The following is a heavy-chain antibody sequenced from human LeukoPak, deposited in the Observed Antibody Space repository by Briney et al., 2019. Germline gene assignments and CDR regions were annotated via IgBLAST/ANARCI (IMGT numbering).Heavy chain of an antibody. J-gene: IGHJ5*02. CDR3: ARDLGIAAAGPTGNWFDP. V-gene: IGHV3-7*01. CDR2: IKQDGSEK. Sequence: GGSLRLSCAASGFTFSSYWMSWVHQAPGKGLEWVANIKQDGSEKYYADSVKGRFTISRDNAKNSLYLQMNSLRAEDTAVYYCARDLGIAAAGPTGNWFDPWGQGTLVTVSS. CDR1: GFTFSSYW. D-gene: IGHD6-13*01.